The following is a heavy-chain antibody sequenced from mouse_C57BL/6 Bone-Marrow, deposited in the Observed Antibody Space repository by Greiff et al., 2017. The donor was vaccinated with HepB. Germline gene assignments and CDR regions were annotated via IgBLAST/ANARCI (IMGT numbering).Heavy chain of an antibody. CDR2: IYPGSGST. CDR3: ARRVTTVSYWYFDV. CDR1: GYTFTSYW. Sequence: QVQLQQPGAELMKPGASVKMSCKASGYTFTSYWITWVKQRPGQGLEWIGDIYPGSGSTNYNEKFKSKATLTVDTSSSTAYMQLSSLTSEDSAVYYCARRVTTVSYWYFDVWGTGTTVTVSS. V-gene: IGHV1-55*01. D-gene: IGHD1-1*01. J-gene: IGHJ1*03.